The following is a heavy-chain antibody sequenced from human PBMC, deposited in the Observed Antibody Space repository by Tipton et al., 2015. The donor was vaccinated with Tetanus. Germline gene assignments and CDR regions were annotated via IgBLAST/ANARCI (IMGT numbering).Heavy chain of an antibody. J-gene: IGHJ4*02. CDR1: GGSIISADHY. D-gene: IGHD2-15*01. V-gene: IGHV4-30-2*01. CDR2: IYHTGST. CDR3: ARGHLRGLVVALFDY. Sequence: TLSLTCTVSGGSIISADHYWSWIRQPPGKGLEWIGYIYHTGSTYYKPSLKSRVTMSVDRSMNQFSLKLSSVTAADTAVYYCARGHLRGLVVALFDYWGQGTLVTVSS.